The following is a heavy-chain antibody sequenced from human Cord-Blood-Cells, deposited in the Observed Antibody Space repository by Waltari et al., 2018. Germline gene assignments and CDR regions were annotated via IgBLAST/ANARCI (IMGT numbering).Heavy chain of an antibody. J-gene: IGHJ4*02. CDR1: GVTFSSSA. CDR2: IIPIFGTA. Sequence: QVQLVQSGAEVKKPGSSVKVSCNASGVTFSSSAISWVRHAPGLWLEWMGGIIPIFGTANYAQKFQGRVTITADESTSTAYMELSSLRSEDTAVYYCARQTGYRGSYPDYWGQGTLVTVSS. CDR3: ARQTGYRGSYPDY. D-gene: IGHD1-26*01. V-gene: IGHV1-69*01.